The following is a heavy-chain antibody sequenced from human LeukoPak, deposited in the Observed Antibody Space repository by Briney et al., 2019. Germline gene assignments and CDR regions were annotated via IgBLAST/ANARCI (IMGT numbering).Heavy chain of an antibody. Sequence: GGSLRLSCAASGFSFSTDWMTWVRQAPGKGLEWVANIKGDESEKYYVDSVMGRFTISRDNAKNSLYLQMNILRAEDTAVYYCATSGYSYALNYWGQGTLVTVSS. CDR1: GFSFSTDW. CDR3: ATSGYSYALNY. V-gene: IGHV3-7*01. J-gene: IGHJ1*01. D-gene: IGHD2-2*03. CDR2: IKGDESEK.